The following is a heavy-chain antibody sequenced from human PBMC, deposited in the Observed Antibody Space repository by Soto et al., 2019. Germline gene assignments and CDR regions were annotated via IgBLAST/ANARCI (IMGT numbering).Heavy chain of an antibody. V-gene: IGHV3-15*01. J-gene: IGHJ4*02. CDR2: IKSKTNGGTT. Sequence: EVQLVESGGGLVKAGGSLRVSCAASGFTFSNAWMSWVRQAPGKGLEWVGRIKSKTNGGTTDYAAPVKGRFTISRDDSKNMLYLQMNSLKSEDTAVYYCTTDDPINRYWGQGTLVTVSS. CDR1: GFTFSNAW. CDR3: TTDDPINRY.